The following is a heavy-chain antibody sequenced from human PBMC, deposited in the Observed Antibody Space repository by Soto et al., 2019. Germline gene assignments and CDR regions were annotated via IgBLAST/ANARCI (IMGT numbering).Heavy chain of an antibody. V-gene: IGHV3-21*01. CDR1: GFTFSSYS. J-gene: IGHJ3*02. CDR3: ARSIAAHAFDI. Sequence: LSLTCAASGFTFSSYSMNWVRQAPGKGLEWISSISSSSSYIYYADSVKGRFTISRDNAKNSLYLQMNSLRAEDTAVYYCARSIAAHAFDIWGQGTMVTVSS. CDR2: ISSSSSYI. D-gene: IGHD6-6*01.